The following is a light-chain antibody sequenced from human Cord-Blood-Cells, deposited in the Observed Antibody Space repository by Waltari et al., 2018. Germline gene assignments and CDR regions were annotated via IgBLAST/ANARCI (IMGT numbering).Light chain of an antibody. CDR1: SSDVGGYNY. J-gene: IGLJ2*01. CDR2: DVS. V-gene: IGLV2-11*01. CDR3: CSDAGSYTVV. Sequence: QSALTLPRSVSGSPGQSVTISCTGTSSDVGGYNYVFWYQQHPGKAPKIMMYDVSKRPSGVPDRFSGSKSGNTASLTSSGLQAEDEADYYCCSDAGSYTVVFGGGTKLTVL.